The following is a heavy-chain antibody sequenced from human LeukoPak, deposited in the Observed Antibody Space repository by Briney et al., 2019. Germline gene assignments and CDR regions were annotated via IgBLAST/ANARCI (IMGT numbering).Heavy chain of an antibody. V-gene: IGHV4-61*05. D-gene: IGHD4-17*01. CDR2: IYYSGST. CDR1: GGSISSSSYY. J-gene: IGHJ6*03. CDR3: ARVPIAYGDSHYYYYMDV. Sequence: SETLSLTCTVSGGSISSSSYYWGWIRQPPGKGLEWIGYIYYSGSTNYNPSLKSRVTISVDTSKNQFSLKLSSVTAADTAVYYCARVPIAYGDSHYYYYMDVWGKGATVTVSS.